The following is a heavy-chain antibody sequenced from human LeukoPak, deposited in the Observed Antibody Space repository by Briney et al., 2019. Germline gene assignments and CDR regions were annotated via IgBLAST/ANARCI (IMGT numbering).Heavy chain of an antibody. V-gene: IGHV3-23*01. CDR1: GFTFSGYS. CDR3: AKDRSGWTDYFDY. J-gene: IGHJ4*02. CDR2: ISGSGGST. D-gene: IGHD6-19*01. Sequence: GGSLRLSCTASGFTFSGYSMNWIRQAPGKGLEWVSAISGSGGSTYYADSVKGRFTISRDNSKNTLYLQMNSLRAEDTAVYYCAKDRSGWTDYFDYWGQGTLVTVSS.